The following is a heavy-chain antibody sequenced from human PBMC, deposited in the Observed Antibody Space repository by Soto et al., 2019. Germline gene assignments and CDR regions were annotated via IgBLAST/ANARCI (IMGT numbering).Heavy chain of an antibody. J-gene: IGHJ4*02. CDR2: IYYSGST. V-gene: IGHV4-31*11. Sequence: QVQLQESGPGLVKPSQTPSLTCAVSGRSVSSGSYYWSWIRQHPGKGLEWIGYIYYSGSTYYNPSLKSRVTISVDTSKNQFSLRLSSVTAADTAVYYCARAEEQLVFSQVFDYWGQGTLVTVSS. D-gene: IGHD6-6*01. CDR1: GRSVSSGSYY. CDR3: ARAEEQLVFSQVFDY.